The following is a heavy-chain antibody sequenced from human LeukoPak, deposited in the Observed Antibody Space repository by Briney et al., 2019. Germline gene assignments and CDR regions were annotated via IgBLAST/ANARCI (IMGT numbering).Heavy chain of an antibody. CDR3: ARLIVVVPAATWFDP. Sequence: SETLSLTCAVYGGSFSGYYWSWIRQPPGKGLEWIGYIYYSGSTNYNPSLKSRVTISVDTSKNQFSLKLSSVTAADTAVYYCARLIVVVPAATWFDPWGQGTLVTVSS. J-gene: IGHJ5*02. D-gene: IGHD2-2*01. CDR2: IYYSGST. V-gene: IGHV4-59*01. CDR1: GGSFSGYY.